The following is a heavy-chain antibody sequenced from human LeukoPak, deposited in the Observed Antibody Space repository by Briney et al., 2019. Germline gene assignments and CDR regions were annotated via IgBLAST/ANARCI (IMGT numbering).Heavy chain of an antibody. J-gene: IGHJ6*03. D-gene: IGHD6-6*01. CDR2: INPNSGGT. CDR1: LYTFTSYY. CDR3: ARASQARHYSWYMDL. Sequence: ASVKVSCKASLYTFTSYYMHWVRPAPGQGGEWMGWINPNSGGTNYARKLRGRVTLTRDTSITTAHMELSRLRSDDTAVYYCARASQARHYSWYMDLWGKGTTVTVSS. V-gene: IGHV1-2*02.